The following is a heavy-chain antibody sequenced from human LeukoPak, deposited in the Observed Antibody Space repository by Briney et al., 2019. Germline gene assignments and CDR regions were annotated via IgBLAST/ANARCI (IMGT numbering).Heavy chain of an antibody. CDR1: GVSISSSSYY. V-gene: IGHV4-39*01. Sequence: SETLSLTCNVSGVSISSSSYYWGWIRQPPGKGLEWIGSIYSSGSTYYNSSLKSRVTISIDTSKNQVTLKMSSVTAADTAVYYRAKSGGYGLIDYWGQGTLVTVSS. D-gene: IGHD6-25*01. CDR2: IYSSGST. J-gene: IGHJ4*01. CDR3: AKSGGYGLIDY.